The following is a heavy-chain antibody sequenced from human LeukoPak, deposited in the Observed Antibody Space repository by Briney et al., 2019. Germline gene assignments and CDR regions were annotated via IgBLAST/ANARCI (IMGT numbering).Heavy chain of an antibody. D-gene: IGHD2-15*01. J-gene: IGHJ5*02. CDR1: GVTFSKFA. Sequence: GGSLRLSCEASGVTFSKFAVRWVPQAPGKGLECVSANSGRGGSIYYVDSVKGRFTISRDNSKNTLYLQMNSLRAEDTAVYYCAKDRAMVVAATGWFDPWGQGTLVTVSS. V-gene: IGHV3-23*01. CDR3: AKDRAMVVAATGWFDP. CDR2: NSGRGGSI.